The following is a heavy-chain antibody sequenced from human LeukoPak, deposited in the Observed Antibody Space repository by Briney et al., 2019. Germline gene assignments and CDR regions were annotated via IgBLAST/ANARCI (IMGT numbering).Heavy chain of an antibody. V-gene: IGHV1-2*02. CDR2: INSNSGGT. J-gene: IGHJ4*02. D-gene: IGHD6-19*01. Sequence: ASVKVSCKASGYTFTGHFMHWVRQAPGQGLEWMAWINSNSGGTNYAQKFQGRVTVTRDTSISTAYMELSRLTSDDTAVYYCARVSSSGWFGDYWGQGTLVIVSS. CDR1: GYTFTGHF. CDR3: ARVSSSGWFGDY.